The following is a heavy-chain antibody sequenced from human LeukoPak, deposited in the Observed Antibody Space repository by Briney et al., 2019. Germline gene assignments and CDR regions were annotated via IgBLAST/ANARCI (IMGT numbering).Heavy chain of an antibody. V-gene: IGHV3-21*01. CDR1: GFTFSSYS. CDR2: ISSSSSYI. J-gene: IGHJ4*02. D-gene: IGHD6-6*01. Sequence: GGSLRLSCAASGFTFSSYSMNWVRQAPGKGLEWVSSISSSSSYIYYADSVKGRFTISRDNAKNSLYLQMNSLRAEDTAVYYCASGDSSSSVRYYFDYWGQGTLVTVSS. CDR3: ASGDSSSSVRYYFDY.